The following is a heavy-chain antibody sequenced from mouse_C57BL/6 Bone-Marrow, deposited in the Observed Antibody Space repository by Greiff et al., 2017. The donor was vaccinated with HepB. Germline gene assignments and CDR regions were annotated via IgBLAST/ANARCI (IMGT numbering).Heavy chain of an antibody. CDR2: IHPNSGST. J-gene: IGHJ3*01. CDR1: GYTFTSYW. Sequence: QVQLQQSGAELVKPGASVKLSCKASGYTFTSYWMHWVKQRPGQGLEWIGMIHPNSGSTNYNEKFKSKATLTVDKSSSTAYMQLSSLTSEDSAVYYCARGFTTVVEFAYWGQGTLVTVSA. CDR3: ARGFTTVVEFAY. V-gene: IGHV1-64*01. D-gene: IGHD1-1*01.